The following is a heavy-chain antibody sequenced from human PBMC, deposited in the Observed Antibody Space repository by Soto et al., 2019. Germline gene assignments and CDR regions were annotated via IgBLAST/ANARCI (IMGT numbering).Heavy chain of an antibody. CDR1: GFIFTNFY. CDR3: TREPRITDF. Sequence: GVSLRLSCAASGFIFTNFYMTWIRQAPGKGLELVSYISPGGDIRNYVDSVKGRFTISRDNTNRLVYLHMNSLRAEDTAVYYCTREPRITDFWGQGTPVPVYS. J-gene: IGHJ4*02. D-gene: IGHD3-16*01. V-gene: IGHV3-11*01. CDR2: ISPGGDIR.